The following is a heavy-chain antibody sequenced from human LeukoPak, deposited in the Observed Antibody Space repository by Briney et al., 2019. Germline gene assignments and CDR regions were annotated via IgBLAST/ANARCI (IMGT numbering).Heavy chain of an antibody. CDR3: ARDVARGGPFEI. V-gene: IGHV3-53*01. Sequence: GGSLRLSCAASGFLVNDYYMSWVRQAPGQGLEWVSFIYTTGTTVYADSVRGRFTISRDNSKNTLYLQMNSLKDEDTAVYYCARDVARGGPFEIWGQGTMVTVSS. CDR1: GFLVNDYY. CDR2: IYTTGTT. J-gene: IGHJ3*02. D-gene: IGHD3-10*01.